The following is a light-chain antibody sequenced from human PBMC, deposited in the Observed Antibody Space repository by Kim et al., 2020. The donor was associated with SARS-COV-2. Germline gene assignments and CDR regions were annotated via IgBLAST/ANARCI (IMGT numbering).Light chain of an antibody. CDR3: QEYNNRPRLT. CDR2: GAS. V-gene: IGKV3-15*01. Sequence: EIVMTQSPATLSVPPGERATLSCRASQSVSTNLAWYQQKPGQAPSLLLYGASKRTTGIPARFSGSGSGTEFTLTISSLQSEDFAVYYCQEYNNRPRLTFGGGTKLESK. CDR1: QSVSTN. J-gene: IGKJ4*01.